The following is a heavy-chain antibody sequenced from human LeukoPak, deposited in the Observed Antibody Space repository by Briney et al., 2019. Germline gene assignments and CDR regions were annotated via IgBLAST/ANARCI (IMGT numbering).Heavy chain of an antibody. CDR3: ARGSHSGYGLDAFDI. CDR2: INPSGGST. D-gene: IGHD5-12*01. Sequence: VASVKVSCKASGYTFTSYYMHWVRQAPGQGLEWMGIINPSGGSTSYAQKFQGRVTMTRDTSTSTVYMELSSLRSEDTAVYYCARGSHSGYGLDAFDIWGQGTMVTVSS. J-gene: IGHJ3*02. V-gene: IGHV1-46*01. CDR1: GYTFTSYY.